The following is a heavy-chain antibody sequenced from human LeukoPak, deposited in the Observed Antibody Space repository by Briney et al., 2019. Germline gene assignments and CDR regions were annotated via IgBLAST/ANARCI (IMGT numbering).Heavy chain of an antibody. D-gene: IGHD6-13*01. CDR1: GGSFSGYY. Sequence: SETLSLTCAVYGGSFSGYYWSWIRQPPGKGLEWIGEINHSGSTNYNPSLKSRVTISVDTSKNQFSLKLSSVTAADTAVYYCARRPYSSSWYIGRAWFDPWGQGTLVTVSS. V-gene: IGHV4-34*01. CDR2: INHSGST. J-gene: IGHJ5*02. CDR3: ARRPYSSSWYIGRAWFDP.